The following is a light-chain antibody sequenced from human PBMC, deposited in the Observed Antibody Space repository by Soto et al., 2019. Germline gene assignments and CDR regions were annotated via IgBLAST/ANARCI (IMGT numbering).Light chain of an antibody. CDR1: QSVSSSY. CDR2: GTS. Sequence: EIVLTQSPGTLSLSLGERATLSCRASQSVSSSYFGWYQQKPGQAPRLLIYGTSNRAAGIPGRFSGSGSGPDSSLTISRPAPEDLAVYYCQHDASSPPDTFGQGTRLEIK. V-gene: IGKV3-20*01. CDR3: QHDASSPPDT. J-gene: IGKJ2*01.